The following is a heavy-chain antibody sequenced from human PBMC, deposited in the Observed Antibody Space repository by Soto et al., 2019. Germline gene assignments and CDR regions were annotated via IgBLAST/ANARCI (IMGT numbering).Heavy chain of an antibody. J-gene: IGHJ3*01. V-gene: IGHV1-3*01. Sequence: QVQLVQSGAELKKPGASVKVSCKASGYTFTSYALHWVRQAPGQRLEWMGWINAGNGHTKYSRDLRDRLAIIMVTSASAAYMELRSLKSANTAVLYFARDVAGSLNVGFDSWGQGTMVTVSS. CDR1: GYTFTSYA. CDR2: INAGNGHT. CDR3: ARDVAGSLNVGFDS. D-gene: IGHD2-15*01.